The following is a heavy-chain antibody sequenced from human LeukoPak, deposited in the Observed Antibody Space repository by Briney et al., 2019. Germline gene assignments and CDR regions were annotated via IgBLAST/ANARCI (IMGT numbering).Heavy chain of an antibody. V-gene: IGHV1-8*01. CDR1: GYTFTSYD. Sequence: ASVKVSCKASGYTFTSYDINWVRQATGQGLEWMGWMNPNSGNTGYAQKFQGRVTMTRNTSISTAYMELSSLRSEDTAVYYCARVRLPYYDYVWGSYRYYAFDIWGQGTMVSASS. J-gene: IGHJ3*02. CDR3: ARVRLPYYDYVWGSYRYYAFDI. CDR2: MNPNSGNT. D-gene: IGHD3-16*02.